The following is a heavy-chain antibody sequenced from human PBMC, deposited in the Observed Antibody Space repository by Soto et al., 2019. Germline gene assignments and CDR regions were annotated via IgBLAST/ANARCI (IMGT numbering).Heavy chain of an antibody. CDR2: INPNSGGT. J-gene: IGHJ6*02. CDR1: GYTFTGYY. V-gene: IGHV1-2*04. D-gene: IGHD1-26*01. Sequence: GASVKVSCKASGYTFTGYYMHWVRQAPGQGLEWMGWINPNSGGTNYAQKLQGWVTMTRRTSISTGYMELSRLRYDDTAVYYCARAPPLRATIVYYYYGMDVWGQGTTVTVSS. CDR3: ARAPPLRATIVYYYYGMDV.